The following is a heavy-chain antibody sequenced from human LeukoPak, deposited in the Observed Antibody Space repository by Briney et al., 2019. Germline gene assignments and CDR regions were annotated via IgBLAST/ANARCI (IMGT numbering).Heavy chain of an antibody. Sequence: GGSLRLSCAASGFTFSSYAMSWVRQAPGKGLEWVSAISGSGGSTYYADSVKGQFTISRDNSKNTLYLQMNSLRAEDTAVYYCAKVDSYDYVWGSYRFPDYWGQGTLVTVSS. CDR1: GFTFSSYA. CDR3: AKVDSYDYVWGSYRFPDY. J-gene: IGHJ4*02. V-gene: IGHV3-23*01. D-gene: IGHD3-16*02. CDR2: ISGSGGST.